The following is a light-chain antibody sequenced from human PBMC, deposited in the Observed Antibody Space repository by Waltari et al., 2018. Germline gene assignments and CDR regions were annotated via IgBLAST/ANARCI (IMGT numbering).Light chain of an antibody. CDR2: DAS. CDR3: QQYNDWYS. V-gene: IGKV3-15*01. CDR1: QSVSSN. J-gene: IGKJ2*03. Sequence: EKVMTQSPATLSVSPGEVVTLSCRASQSVSSNVAWYQHRPGQAPRLLIYDASSRASGVPARVSGSWSGTEVTLTISGLQSEDGALYYCQQYNDWYSFGQGTKLEIK.